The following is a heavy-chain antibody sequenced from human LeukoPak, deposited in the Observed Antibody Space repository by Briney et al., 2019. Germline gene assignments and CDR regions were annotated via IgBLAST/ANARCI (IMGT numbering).Heavy chain of an antibody. CDR1: GYTFTSYH. V-gene: IGHV1-2*02. CDR3: ATEVTD. D-gene: IGHD5-18*01. Sequence: ASVKVSCKASGYTFTSYHIHWVRQAPGRGLEWMGIINPSGGGTKYAQRFQGRVTMTRDTSICTAYMELSRLRSDDTAVYYCATEVTDWGQGTLVTVSS. J-gene: IGHJ4*02. CDR2: INPSGGGT.